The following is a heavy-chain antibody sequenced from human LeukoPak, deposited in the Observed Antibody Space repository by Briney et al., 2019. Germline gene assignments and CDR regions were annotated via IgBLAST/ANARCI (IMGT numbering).Heavy chain of an antibody. D-gene: IGHD6-13*01. Sequence: HPGGSLRLSCAASGFTVSSSHMSWVRQAPGKGLEWVSIIYSGGSTSYSDSVKGRFIISRDNSKNTLYLQMNSLRAEDTAIYYCARRSPIAGAGPRRLEDWGQGTLVTVSS. V-gene: IGHV3-53*01. CDR2: IYSGGST. CDR1: GFTVSSSH. CDR3: ARRSPIAGAGPRRLED. J-gene: IGHJ4*02.